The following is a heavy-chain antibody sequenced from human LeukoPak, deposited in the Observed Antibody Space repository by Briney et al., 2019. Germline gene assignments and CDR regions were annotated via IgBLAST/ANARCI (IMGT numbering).Heavy chain of an antibody. Sequence: PSETPSLTCTVSGGSISSYYWSWIRQPAGKGLEWIGRIYTSGSTNYNPSLKSRVTMSVDTSKNQFSLKLSSVTAADTAVYYCARERLGYCSGGSCLSYYMDVWGKGTTVTISS. CDR3: ARERLGYCSGGSCLSYYMDV. CDR1: GGSISSYY. V-gene: IGHV4-4*07. D-gene: IGHD2-15*01. CDR2: IYTSGST. J-gene: IGHJ6*03.